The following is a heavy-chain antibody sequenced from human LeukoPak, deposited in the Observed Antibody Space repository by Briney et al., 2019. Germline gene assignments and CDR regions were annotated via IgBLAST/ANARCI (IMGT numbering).Heavy chain of an antibody. D-gene: IGHD5-24*01. J-gene: IGHJ4*02. Sequence: GRSLRLSCAASGFTFSRYAMHWVRQAPGKGLEWVAVISYDGSNKYYADSVKGRFTISRDNSKNTLYLQMNSLRAEDTAVYYCARKDATWLQLAFDYWGQGTLVTVSS. V-gene: IGHV3-30*01. CDR3: ARKDATWLQLAFDY. CDR2: ISYDGSNK. CDR1: GFTFSRYA.